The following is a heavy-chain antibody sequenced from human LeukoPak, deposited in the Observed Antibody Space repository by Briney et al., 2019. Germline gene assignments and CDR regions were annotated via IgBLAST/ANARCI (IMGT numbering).Heavy chain of an antibody. Sequence: GGSLRLSCAAPGFTFSSYAMSSVRQAPGKGLECVSAISGSGGSTYYADSMKGRFTISRDNSKNTLYLQMNSLRAEDTAVYYCAKDLSSSWYFPVDYWGQGTLVTVSS. V-gene: IGHV3-23*01. CDR1: GFTFSSYA. CDR2: ISGSGGST. J-gene: IGHJ4*02. CDR3: AKDLSSSWYFPVDY. D-gene: IGHD6-13*01.